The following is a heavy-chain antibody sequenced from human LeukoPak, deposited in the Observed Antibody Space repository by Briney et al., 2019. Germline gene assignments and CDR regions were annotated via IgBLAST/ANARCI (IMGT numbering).Heavy chain of an antibody. Sequence: GGSLRLSCAASGFTFSSYGMHWVRQAPGKGLEWVAVIWYDGSNKYYADSVKGRFTISRDNSKNTLYLQMDSLRAEDTAVYYCARNSGYDWGGYFDYWGQGTLVTVSS. CDR3: ARNSGYDWGGYFDY. J-gene: IGHJ4*02. D-gene: IGHD5-12*01. V-gene: IGHV3-33*01. CDR2: IWYDGSNK. CDR1: GFTFSSYG.